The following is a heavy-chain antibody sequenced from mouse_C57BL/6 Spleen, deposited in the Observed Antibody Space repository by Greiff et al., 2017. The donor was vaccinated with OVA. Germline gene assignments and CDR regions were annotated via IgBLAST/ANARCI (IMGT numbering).Heavy chain of an antibody. CDR3: ARYAVYYGSSPGYFDV. V-gene: IGHV14-3*01. CDR1: GFNIKNTY. D-gene: IGHD1-1*01. J-gene: IGHJ1*03. Sequence: VQLQQSVAELVRPGDSVKLSCTASGFNIKNTYMHWVKQRPEQGLEWIGRIDPANGNTKYAPKFQGKATITADTSSNTAYLQLSSLTSEDTAIYYCARYAVYYGSSPGYFDVWGTGTTVTVSS. CDR2: IDPANGNT.